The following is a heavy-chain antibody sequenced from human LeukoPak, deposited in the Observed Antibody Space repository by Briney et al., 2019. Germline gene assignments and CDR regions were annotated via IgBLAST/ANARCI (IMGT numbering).Heavy chain of an antibody. J-gene: IGHJ4*02. D-gene: IGHD5-12*01. CDR1: GFTFSSYG. V-gene: IGHV3-30*03. Sequence: GGSLRLSCAASGFTFSSYGMHWVRQAPGKGLEWVAVISYDGSNKYYADSVKGRFTISRDNAKNTLHLQMNSLRAEDTAVYYCVRGGYRAYYVDYWGQGTLVTVSS. CDR3: VRGGYRAYYVDY. CDR2: ISYDGSNK.